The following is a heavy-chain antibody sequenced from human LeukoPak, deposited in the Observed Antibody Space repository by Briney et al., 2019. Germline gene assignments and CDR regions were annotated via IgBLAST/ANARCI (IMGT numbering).Heavy chain of an antibody. D-gene: IGHD3-10*01. V-gene: IGHV4-34*01. Sequence: SETLSLTCTVSGGSFSGYYWRWIRQPPGKGLEWIGEINHSGNPNYNPSLKSRLTISVDTSKNQFSLKLSSVTAADTAVYYCARGLENYYGSGSYIDYWGQGTLVTVSS. CDR2: INHSGNP. CDR3: ARGLENYYGSGSYIDY. J-gene: IGHJ4*02. CDR1: GGSFSGYY.